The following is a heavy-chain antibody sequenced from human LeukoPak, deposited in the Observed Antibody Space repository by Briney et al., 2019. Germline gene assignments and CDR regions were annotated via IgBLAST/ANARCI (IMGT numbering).Heavy chain of an antibody. J-gene: IGHJ3*02. D-gene: IGHD6-13*01. CDR3: AKDYIAAAGAFDI. V-gene: IGHV3-9*01. CDR2: ISWDSGSI. CDR1: GFTFDDYA. Sequence: GGSLRLSCAASGFTFDDYAMQWVRQAPGKGREGGSGISWDSGSIGYADSVKGRFTISRDNAKNSLYLQMNSLRAEDTALYYCAKDYIAAAGAFDIWGEGTMVTVSS.